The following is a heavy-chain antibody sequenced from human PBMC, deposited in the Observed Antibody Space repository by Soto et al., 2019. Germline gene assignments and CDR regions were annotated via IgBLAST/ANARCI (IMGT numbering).Heavy chain of an antibody. D-gene: IGHD1-20*01. CDR1: GFTFRSYF. V-gene: IGHV3-74*01. Sequence: EVQLVESGGGSVQPGGSLRLSCAASGFTFRSYFMAWVRQAPGKGLVLVSQVTGDGSTTNYADSVRGRFTISRDNAKNTVYLQMNSLRNEDTAIYYCARENWYSMDVWGQGTTVTVSS. CDR3: ARENWYSMDV. CDR2: VTGDGSTT. J-gene: IGHJ6*02.